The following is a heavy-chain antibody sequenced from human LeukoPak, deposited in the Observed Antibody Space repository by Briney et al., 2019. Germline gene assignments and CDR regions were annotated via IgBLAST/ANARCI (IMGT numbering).Heavy chain of an antibody. D-gene: IGHD2-2*01. CDR2: ITSSSSST. J-gene: IGHJ4*02. V-gene: IGHV3-11*05. CDR3: ARVGGYCSSSAACWGYYFGQ. CDR1: GFTFSDYY. Sequence: GGSLRLSCAASGFTFSDYYMTWIRQAPGKGLEWISYITSSSSSTYYADSVKGRFTISRDNAKNSLYLQMNSLRDEDTAVYYCARVGGYCSSSAACWGYYFGQWGQGTLVTVSS.